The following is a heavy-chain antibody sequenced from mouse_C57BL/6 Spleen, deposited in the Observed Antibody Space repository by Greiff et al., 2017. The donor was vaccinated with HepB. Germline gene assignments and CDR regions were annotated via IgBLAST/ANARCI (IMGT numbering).Heavy chain of an antibody. Sequence: QVQLQQPGAELVMPGASVKLSCKASGYTFTSYWMHWVKQRPGQGLEWIGEIDPSDSYTNYNQKFKGKSTLTVDKSSSTAYMQLSSLTSEDSAVYYCARSLNGYLDYWGQGTTLTVSS. D-gene: IGHD1-1*01. CDR1: GYTFTSYW. CDR2: IDPSDSYT. V-gene: IGHV1-69*01. J-gene: IGHJ2*01. CDR3: ARSLNGYLDY.